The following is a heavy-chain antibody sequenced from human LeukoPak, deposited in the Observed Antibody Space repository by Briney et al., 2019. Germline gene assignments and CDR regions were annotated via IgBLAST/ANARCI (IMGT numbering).Heavy chain of an antibody. CDR3: ARDGGITGTRGIDY. J-gene: IGHJ4*02. D-gene: IGHD1-7*01. CDR1: GFSISSGYY. V-gene: IGHV4-38-2*02. Sequence: SETLSLTCTVSGFSISSGYYWGWIRQPPGKGLEWIGSISHSGSTYYNPSLKSRVTISLDTSKNQFSLKLSSVTAADTAVYYCARDGGITGTRGIDYWGQGTLVTVSS. CDR2: ISHSGST.